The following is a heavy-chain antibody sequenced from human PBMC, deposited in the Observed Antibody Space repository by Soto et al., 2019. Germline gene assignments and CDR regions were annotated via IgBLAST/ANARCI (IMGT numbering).Heavy chain of an antibody. J-gene: IGHJ6*02. Sequence: QVQLVESGGAVVQPGRSLRLSCAAAGFTFSSYGMHWVRQAPGTGLEWVAVMSYDGSKYYADTVKGRFTISRDNSKNTLYLQINSLRPEDTAVYYCAKDFTPWFGDYFYYYYGMDVWGQGTTVTVSS. D-gene: IGHD4-17*01. CDR1: GFTFSSYG. CDR2: MSYDGSK. V-gene: IGHV3-30*18. CDR3: AKDFTPWFGDYFYYYYGMDV.